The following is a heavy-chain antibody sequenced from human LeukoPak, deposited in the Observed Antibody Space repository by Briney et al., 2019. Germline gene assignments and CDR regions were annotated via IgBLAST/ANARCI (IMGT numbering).Heavy chain of an antibody. D-gene: IGHD3-22*01. CDR1: GFTFSSYG. CDR3: AKDTYYYDSSGYYQLDY. V-gene: IGHV3-30*18. CDR2: ISYDGSNK. J-gene: IGHJ4*02. Sequence: GGSLRLSCAASGFTFSSYGMHWVRQAPGKGLEWVAVISYDGSNKYYADSAKGRFTISRDNSKNTLYLQMNSLRAEDTAVYYCAKDTYYYDSSGYYQLDYWGQGTLVTVSS.